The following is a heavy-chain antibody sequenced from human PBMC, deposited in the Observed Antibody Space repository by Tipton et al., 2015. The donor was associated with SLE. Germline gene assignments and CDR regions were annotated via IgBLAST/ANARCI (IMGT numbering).Heavy chain of an antibody. CDR1: GYNFIAYW. CDR3: ARDPGIVGVANIMYYYYYGMDV. J-gene: IGHJ6*02. V-gene: IGHV1-69*06. CDR2: IIPIFGTA. Sequence: QVQLVQSGAEVKKVGESLKISCEASGYNFIAYWIGWVRQAPGQVLEWMGGIIPIFGTANYAQKFQGRVTITADKSTSTAYMELSSLRSEDTAVYYCARDPGIVGVANIMYYYYYGMDVWGQGTTVTVSS. D-gene: IGHD3-3*01.